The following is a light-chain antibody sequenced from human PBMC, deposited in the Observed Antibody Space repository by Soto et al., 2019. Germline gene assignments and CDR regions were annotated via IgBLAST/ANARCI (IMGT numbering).Light chain of an antibody. J-gene: IGLJ2*01. Sequence: QSVLTQPPSVSGAPGQRVTFSCTGGGSNLGAGYYVHWYQQFPGRAPTLLIYDNNKRPSGVPDRFSGSKSGASGSLTISGLQAEYEADYYCQAFDMSLSGVVFGGGTKLTVL. CDR3: QAFDMSLSGVV. CDR2: DNN. CDR1: GSNLGAGYY. V-gene: IGLV1-40*01.